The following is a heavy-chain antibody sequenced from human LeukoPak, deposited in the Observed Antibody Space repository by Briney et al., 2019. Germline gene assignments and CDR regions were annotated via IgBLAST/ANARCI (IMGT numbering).Heavy chain of an antibody. CDR3: ARIGGDFFYYYMDV. CDR1: GSTLTSHD. CDR2: INTNSGKT. J-gene: IGHJ6*03. D-gene: IGHD3-10*01. V-gene: IGHV1-8*01. Sequence: GASVKVSCKASGSTLTSHDINWVRQAPGQGLEWMGWINTNSGKTGFAQKFQGRVTLTRNTSISTAYMELSRLRSEDTAVYYCARIGGDFFYYYMDVWGKGTTDTVSS.